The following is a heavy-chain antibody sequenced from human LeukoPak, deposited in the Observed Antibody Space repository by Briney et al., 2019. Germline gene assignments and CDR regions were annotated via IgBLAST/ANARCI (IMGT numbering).Heavy chain of an antibody. CDR2: ISGSGGST. CDR3: ANYDSSGYYYINDAFDI. D-gene: IGHD3-22*01. J-gene: IGHJ3*02. V-gene: IGHV3-23*01. CDR1: GFTFSSYA. Sequence: PGGSLRLSCAASGFTFSSYAMSWVRQAPGKGLEWVSAISGSGGSTYYADSVKGRFTTSRDNSKNTLYLQMNSLRAEDTAVYYCANYDSSGYYYINDAFDIWGQGTMVTVSS.